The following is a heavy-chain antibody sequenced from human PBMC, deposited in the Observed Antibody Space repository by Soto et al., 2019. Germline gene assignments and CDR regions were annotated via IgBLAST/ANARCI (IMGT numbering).Heavy chain of an antibody. CDR3: TKSTGYASGWFAH. CDR1: GFTFSSYV. D-gene: IGHD6-19*01. V-gene: IGHV3-23*01. Sequence: GGSLRLSCAASGFTFSSYVMRWVRQAAGKGPEWVSSITGSGGGTYYTDSVKGRFTISRDNSNNTLFLQMNSLRAEDTAIYYCTKSTGYASGWFAHWGQGTLVTVSS. J-gene: IGHJ5*02. CDR2: ITGSGGGT.